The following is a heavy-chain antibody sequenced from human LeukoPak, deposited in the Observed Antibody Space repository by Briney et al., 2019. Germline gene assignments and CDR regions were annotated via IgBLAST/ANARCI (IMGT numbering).Heavy chain of an antibody. CDR3: ARSFLLFIAAAGYYLDY. Sequence: ASVKVSCKASGYTFTSYYMHWVRQAPGQGLEWMGIINPSGGSTSYAQKFQGRVTMTRDMSTSTVYMELSSLRSEDTAVYYCARSFLLFIAAAGYYLDYWGQGTLVTVSS. CDR1: GYTFTSYY. J-gene: IGHJ4*02. CDR2: INPSGGST. V-gene: IGHV1-46*01. D-gene: IGHD6-13*01.